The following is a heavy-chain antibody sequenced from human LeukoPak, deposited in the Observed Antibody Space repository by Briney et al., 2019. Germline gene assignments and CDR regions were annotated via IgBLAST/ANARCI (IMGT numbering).Heavy chain of an antibody. CDR3: ARRPPGTRDGRGIFDY. D-gene: IGHD5-24*01. CDR1: GGSFSGYY. J-gene: IGHJ4*02. Sequence: PAETLSLTCAVYGGSFSGYYWSWIRQPPGKGLEWIGEINHSGSTNYNPSLKSRVTISVDTSKNQFSLKLSSVTAADTAVYYCARRPPGTRDGRGIFDYWGQGTLVTVSS. CDR2: INHSGST. V-gene: IGHV4-34*01.